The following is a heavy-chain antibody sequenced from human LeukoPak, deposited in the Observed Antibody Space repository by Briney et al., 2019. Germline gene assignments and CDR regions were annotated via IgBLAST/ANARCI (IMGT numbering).Heavy chain of an antibody. D-gene: IGHD4-23*01. CDR1: GGSFSGYY. CDR3: AKDPDYGGIPHFVHFDY. CDR2: VSGSGGST. Sequence: PSETLSLTCAVYGGSFSGYYWSWVRQAPGKGLEWVSAVSGSGGSTYYADSVKGRFTISRDNSKNTLYLQMNSLRAEDTAVYYCAKDPDYGGIPHFVHFDYWGQGTLVTVSS. V-gene: IGHV3-23*01. J-gene: IGHJ4*02.